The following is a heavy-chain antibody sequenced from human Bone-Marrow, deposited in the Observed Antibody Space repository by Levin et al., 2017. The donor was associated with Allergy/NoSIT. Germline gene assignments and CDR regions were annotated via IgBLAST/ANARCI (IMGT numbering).Heavy chain of an antibody. J-gene: IGHJ6*02. D-gene: IGHD2/OR15-2a*01. CDR3: AKDGTGSSSPYFYSGMDV. V-gene: IGHV1-2*02. CDR2: INPNSGVT. Sequence: ASVKVSCKASTYAWKDYYMHWVRQAPGQGLEWMGWINPNSGVTNHAQKFQGRVAMTRDKSIYTAYLELTRLTSDDTAVYYCAKDGTGSSSPYFYSGMDVWGQGTTVTVSS. CDR1: TYAWKDYY.